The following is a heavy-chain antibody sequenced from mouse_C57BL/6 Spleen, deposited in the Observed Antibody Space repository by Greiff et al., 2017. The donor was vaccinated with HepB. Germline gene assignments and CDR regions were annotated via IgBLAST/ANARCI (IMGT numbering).Heavy chain of an antibody. J-gene: IGHJ1*03. V-gene: IGHV1-26*01. CDR3: AYSNWGYFDV. CDR2: INPNNGGT. CDR1: GYTFTDYY. D-gene: IGHD2-5*01. Sequence: VQLQQSGPELVKPGASVKISCKASGYTFTDYYMNWVKQSHGKSLEWIGDINPNNGGTSYNQKFKGKATLTVDKSSSTAYMELRSLTSEDSAVYYCAYSNWGYFDVWGTGTTVTVSS.